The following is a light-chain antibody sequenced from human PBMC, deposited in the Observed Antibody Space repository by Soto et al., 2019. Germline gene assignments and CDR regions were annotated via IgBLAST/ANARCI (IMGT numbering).Light chain of an antibody. CDR3: CAYVGSSIVL. CDR1: SSDVGNYDL. CDR2: EDR. V-gene: IGLV2-23*01. J-gene: IGLJ2*01. Sequence: QSALTQVASVSGSPGQSITISCTGTSSDVGNYDLVSWYQHHPGKAPKLIIYEDRNRPSGVSNRFSGSRSGDTASLTVSGLQDEDEADCYCCAYVGSSIVLFGGGTKLTVL.